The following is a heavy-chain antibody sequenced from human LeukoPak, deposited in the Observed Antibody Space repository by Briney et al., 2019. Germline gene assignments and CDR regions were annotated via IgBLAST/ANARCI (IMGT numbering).Heavy chain of an antibody. CDR3: ARGFRAFDF. CDR1: GFTFSDYT. CDR2: ISSHSSYI. J-gene: IGHJ3*01. V-gene: IGHV3-21*01. Sequence: PGGSLRLSCAASGFTFSDYTMNWVRQAPAKGLEWVSAISSHSSYIYYADSVKGRFTISRDNTKNSLYLQMDSLRAEDTAVYYCARGFRAFDFWAQGTMVTVSS.